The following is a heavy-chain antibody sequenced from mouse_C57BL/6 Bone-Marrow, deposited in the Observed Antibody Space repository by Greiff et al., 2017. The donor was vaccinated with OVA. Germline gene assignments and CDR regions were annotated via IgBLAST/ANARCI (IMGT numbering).Heavy chain of an antibody. D-gene: IGHD1-1*01. Sequence: EVQLQESGPELVKPGASVKISCKASGYSFTDYNMNWVKQSNGKSLEWIGVINPNYGTTSYNQKFKGKATLTVDQSSSTAYMQLNSLTSEDSAVYYCARDWAKFITTAYWYFDVWGTGTTVTVSS. V-gene: IGHV1-39*01. J-gene: IGHJ1*03. CDR1: GYSFTDYN. CDR3: ARDWAKFITTAYWYFDV. CDR2: INPNYGTT.